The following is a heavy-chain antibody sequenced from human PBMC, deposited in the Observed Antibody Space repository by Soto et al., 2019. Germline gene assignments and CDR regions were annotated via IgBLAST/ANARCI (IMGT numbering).Heavy chain of an antibody. V-gene: IGHV4-34*01. CDR3: ASSQITGIFDY. CDR2: INHSGSA. CDR1: GGSFSGYY. J-gene: IGHJ4*02. Sequence: QVQLKQWGAGLLKPSETLSLTCAVYGGSFSGYYLTWIRQPPGTGLEWIGEINHSGSANYNPSLKSRVTISVDTSKNQCSLKLTSVTAADTAVYYSASSQITGIFDYLGQGTLVTVSS. D-gene: IGHD1-20*01.